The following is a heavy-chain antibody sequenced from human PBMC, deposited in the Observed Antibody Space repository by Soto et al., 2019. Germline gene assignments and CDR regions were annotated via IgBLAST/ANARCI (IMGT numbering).Heavy chain of an antibody. J-gene: IGHJ4*02. CDR2: IRSKAYGGTT. V-gene: IGHV3-49*03. CDR1: GFTFGDYA. D-gene: IGHD3-3*01. CDR3: TRDADTILLVFEFDY. Sequence: GGSLRLSCTASGFTFGDYAMSWFRQAPGKGLEWVGFIRSKAYGGTTEYAASVKDRFTISRDDSKSIAYLQMNSLKTEDTAVYYCTRDADTILLVFEFDYWGQGTLVTVSS.